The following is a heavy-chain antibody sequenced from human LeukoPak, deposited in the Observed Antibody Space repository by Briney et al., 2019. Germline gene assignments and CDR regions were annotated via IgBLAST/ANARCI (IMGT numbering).Heavy chain of an antibody. V-gene: IGHV3-23*05. CDR2: IGSDNEP. D-gene: IGHD1-1*01. CDR3: ARGGINWYGFDY. CDR1: GFTFSAYA. J-gene: IGHJ4*02. Sequence: PGGSLRLSCEASGFTFSAYAMTWVRQAPGKGLEWVSSIGSDNEPHYSESVKGRFAISRDNSKNTLYLQMNSLRAEDTAVFSCARGGINWYGFDYWGQGTLVTVSS.